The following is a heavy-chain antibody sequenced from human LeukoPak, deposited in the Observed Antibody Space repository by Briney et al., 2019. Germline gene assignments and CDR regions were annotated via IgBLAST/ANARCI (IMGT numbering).Heavy chain of an antibody. CDR1: GFTFSSYW. V-gene: IGHV3-7*01. J-gene: IGHJ6*02. D-gene: IGHD3-3*01. CDR3: ARDSRDFWSGYYMKVVGGSYYYYGMDV. Sequence: PGGSLRLSCAASGFTFSSYWMSWVRQAPGKGLEWVANIKQDGSEKYYVDSVKGRFTISRDNAKNSLYLQMNSLRAEDTAVYYCARDSRDFWSGYYMKVVGGSYYYYGMDVWGQGTTVTVSS. CDR2: IKQDGSEK.